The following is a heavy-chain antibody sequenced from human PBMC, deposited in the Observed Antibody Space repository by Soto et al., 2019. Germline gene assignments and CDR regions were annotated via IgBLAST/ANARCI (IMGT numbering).Heavy chain of an antibody. Sequence: EVQLVESGGGLVKPGGSLRLSCAASGFTFRNTWMSWVRQAPGKGLEWVGRIKSKTDGGTTDYAAPVKGRFTISRDDSKNTLYLQTNSLKTEVTAVYYCTTAGPEDGMVRGVILIGLFDYWGQGTLVTVSS. CDR2: IKSKTDGGTT. CDR1: GFTFRNTW. D-gene: IGHD3-10*01. CDR3: TTAGPEDGMVRGVILIGLFDY. J-gene: IGHJ4*02. V-gene: IGHV3-15*01.